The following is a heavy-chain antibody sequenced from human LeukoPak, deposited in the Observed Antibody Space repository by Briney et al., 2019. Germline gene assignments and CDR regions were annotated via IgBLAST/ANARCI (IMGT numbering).Heavy chain of an antibody. CDR1: GGLIPISTYY. CDR2: VYYSGTT. D-gene: IGHD5-12*01. Sequence: SETLSLSCTVSGGLIPISTYYWGWIRQPPGKGLEWIGSVYYSGTTKYNPSLKSRVTISVDTLKNKFSLKLISVTAADTAVYYCARDGYSGSDALWGQGTLVTVSS. CDR3: ARDGYSGSDAL. J-gene: IGHJ4*02. V-gene: IGHV4-39*07.